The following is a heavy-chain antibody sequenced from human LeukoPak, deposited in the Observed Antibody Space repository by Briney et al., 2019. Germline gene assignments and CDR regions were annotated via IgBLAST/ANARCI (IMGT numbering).Heavy chain of an antibody. CDR1: GFIFSSYW. J-gene: IGHJ4*02. D-gene: IGHD6-19*01. V-gene: IGHV3-74*01. CDR3: ATTLGSGWKFDY. Sequence: GGSLRLSCAASGFIFSSYWMHWVRHAPGKGLVWVSRINTDGSSTSYADSVKGRFTISRDNAKNTLYLQMNSLRAEDTAVYYCATTLGSGWKFDYWGQGTLVTVSS. CDR2: INTDGSST.